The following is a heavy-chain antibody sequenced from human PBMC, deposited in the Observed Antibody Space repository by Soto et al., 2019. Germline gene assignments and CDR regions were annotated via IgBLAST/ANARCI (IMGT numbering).Heavy chain of an antibody. CDR3: ASSSGWFPATPY. V-gene: IGHV3-21*01. D-gene: IGHD6-19*01. CDR2: ISSSSSYI. J-gene: IGHJ4*02. Sequence: PGGSLRLSCAASGFTFSSYSMSWVRQAPGKGLEWVSSISSSSSYIYYADSVKGRFTISRDNAKNSLYLQMNSLRAEDTAVYYCASSSGWFPATPYWGQGTLVTVSS. CDR1: GFTFSSYS.